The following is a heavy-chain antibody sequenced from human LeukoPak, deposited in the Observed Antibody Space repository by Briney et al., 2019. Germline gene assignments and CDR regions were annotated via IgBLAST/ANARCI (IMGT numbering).Heavy chain of an antibody. J-gene: IGHJ4*02. CDR1: GGTFSSYA. CDR3: ASPYGGNDY. D-gene: IGHD4/OR15-4a*01. V-gene: IGHV1-69*05. Sequence: ASVKVSCKASGGTFSSYAISWVRQAPGQGLEWMGGIIPIYGTANYAQKFQGRVTIATDESTSTAYMELSSLRSEDTAVYYCASPYGGNDYWGQGTLVTVSS. CDR2: IIPIYGTA.